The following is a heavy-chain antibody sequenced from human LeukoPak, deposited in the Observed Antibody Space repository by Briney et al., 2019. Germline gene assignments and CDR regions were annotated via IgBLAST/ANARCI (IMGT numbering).Heavy chain of an antibody. D-gene: IGHD3-9*01. CDR2: IYTSGST. Sequence: SQTLSLTCTVSGGSISSGSYYWSWIRQPAGKGLEWIGRIYTSGSTNYNPSLKSRVTISVDTSKNQFSLKLSSVTAADTAVYYCARQRYLGYSDYWGQGTLVTVSS. CDR3: ARQRYLGYSDY. J-gene: IGHJ4*02. V-gene: IGHV4-61*02. CDR1: GGSISSGSYY.